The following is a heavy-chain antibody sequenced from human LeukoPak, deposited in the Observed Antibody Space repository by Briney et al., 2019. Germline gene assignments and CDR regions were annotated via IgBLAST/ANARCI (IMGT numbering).Heavy chain of an antibody. Sequence: PGGSLRLSCAASGFTFTSYSMNWVRQDPGKGPEWVSPISGGGGSTYYADSVRGRFTISRDDSKNTLYLQVNSLRAEDTAVYYCAKGGKWDVTPFDYWGQGTLVTVSS. CDR1: GFTFTSYS. D-gene: IGHD1-26*01. J-gene: IGHJ4*02. CDR3: AKGGKWDVTPFDY. V-gene: IGHV3-23*01. CDR2: ISGGGGST.